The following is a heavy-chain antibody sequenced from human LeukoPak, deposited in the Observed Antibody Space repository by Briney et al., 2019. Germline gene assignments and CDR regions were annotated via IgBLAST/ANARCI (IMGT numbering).Heavy chain of an antibody. CDR2: INPNSGDT. J-gene: IGHJ5*02. D-gene: IGHD3-10*01. V-gene: IGHV1-2*02. CDR1: GYTFTGYY. CDR3: ARAWSGYGSGSQDFDP. Sequence: ASVKVSCKASGYTFTGYYMHWVRQAPGQGLEWMGWINPNSGDTNYAQKFQGRVTMTRDTSITTAYMELSRLTSDDTAVYYCARAWSGYGSGSQDFDPWGQGTLVTVSS.